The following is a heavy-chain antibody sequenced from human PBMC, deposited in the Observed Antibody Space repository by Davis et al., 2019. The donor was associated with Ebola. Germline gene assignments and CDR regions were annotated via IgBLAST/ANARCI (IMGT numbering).Heavy chain of an antibody. J-gene: IGHJ4*02. CDR3: ARFQGAVVGALPYFDY. V-gene: IGHV4-31*03. Sequence: MPSETLSLTCTVSGGSISSGGYYWSWIRQHPGKGLEWIGYIYYSGSTYYNPSLKSRVTISVDTSKNQFSLKLSSVTAADTAVYYCARFQGAVVGALPYFDYWGQGTLVTVSS. CDR1: GGSISSGGYY. CDR2: IYYSGST. D-gene: IGHD1-26*01.